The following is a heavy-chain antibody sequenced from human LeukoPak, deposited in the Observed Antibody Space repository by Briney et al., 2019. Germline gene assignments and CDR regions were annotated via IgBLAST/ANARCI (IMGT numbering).Heavy chain of an antibody. J-gene: IGHJ3*02. CDR3: ARESRGYYDSSGYYGAFDI. D-gene: IGHD3-22*01. V-gene: IGHV3-21*01. Sequence: GGSLRLSCAASGFTFSSYTMSWVRQAPGKGLEWVAAISTKSRDILYADSVKGRFTISRDNCKNTLYLQMNSLRAEDRAVYYCARESRGYYDSSGYYGAFDIWGQGTMVTVSS. CDR2: ISTKSRDI. CDR1: GFTFSSYT.